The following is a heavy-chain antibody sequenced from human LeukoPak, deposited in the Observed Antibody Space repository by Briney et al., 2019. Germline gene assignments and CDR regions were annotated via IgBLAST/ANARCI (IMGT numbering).Heavy chain of an antibody. CDR3: AKDLGGRGVTTPYFDY. CDR2: IRYDGSNK. CDR1: GFTFSTYT. V-gene: IGHV3-30*02. D-gene: IGHD4-11*01. Sequence: GGSLRLSCAASGFTFSTYTMHWVRQAPGKGLEWVAFIRYDGSNKYYADSVKGRFTISRDNSKNTLYLQMNSLRAEDTAVYYCAKDLGGRGVTTPYFDYWGQGTLVTVSS. J-gene: IGHJ4*02.